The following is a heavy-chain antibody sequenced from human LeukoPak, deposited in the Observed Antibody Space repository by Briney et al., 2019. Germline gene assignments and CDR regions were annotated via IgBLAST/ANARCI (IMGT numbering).Heavy chain of an antibody. CDR1: GFTFSSYA. J-gene: IGHJ6*02. CDR2: ISYDESNK. CDR3: ARDLFYYYYYGMDV. V-gene: IGHV3-30*04. Sequence: GGSLRLSCAASGFTFSSYAMHWVRQAPGKGLEWVAVISYDESNKYYADSVKGRFTISRDNSKNTLYLQMNSLRAGDTAVYYCARDLFYYYYYGMDVWGQGTTVTVSS. D-gene: IGHD2/OR15-2a*01.